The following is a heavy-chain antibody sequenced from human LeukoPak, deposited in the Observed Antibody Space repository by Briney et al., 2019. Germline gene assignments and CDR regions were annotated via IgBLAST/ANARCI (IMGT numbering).Heavy chain of an antibody. J-gene: IGHJ4*02. Sequence: SGTSLRLSCAASGFTFSSYAIHWVRQAPGKGLEWVSSISSSSSYIDYADSLKGRFTIFRDNAENSLYLQMNSLRAEDTAVYYCARAATGLKGNGFDYWGQGTLVTVSS. CDR1: GFTFSSYA. V-gene: IGHV3-21*01. D-gene: IGHD1-1*01. CDR3: ARAATGLKGNGFDY. CDR2: ISSSSSYI.